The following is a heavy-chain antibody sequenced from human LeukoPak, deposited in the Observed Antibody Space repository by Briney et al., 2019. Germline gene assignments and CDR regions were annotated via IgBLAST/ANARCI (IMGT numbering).Heavy chain of an antibody. CDR1: GGSISSYY. V-gene: IGHV4-59*01. CDR2: IYYSGST. J-gene: IGHJ6*02. Sequence: SETLSLTCTVSGGSISSYYWSWNRQPPGKGLEWIGYIYYSGSTNYNPSLKSRVTISVDTSKNQFSLKLSSVTAADTAVYYCARVHGLYYYGMDVWGQGTTVTVSS. CDR3: ARVHGLYYYGMDV. D-gene: IGHD4-17*01.